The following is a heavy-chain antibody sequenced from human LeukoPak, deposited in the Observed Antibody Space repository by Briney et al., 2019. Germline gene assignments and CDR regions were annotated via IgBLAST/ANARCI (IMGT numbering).Heavy chain of an antibody. Sequence: GGSLRLSCAASGFTFSTYWMHWVRQAPGKGLVWVSRIDSDGINSYYADSVKGRFTISRDNAKNSLYLQMNSLRGEDTAVYYCGRDRGGTSGWSPVGYWGQGTLVTVSS. J-gene: IGHJ4*02. D-gene: IGHD6-19*01. CDR3: GRDRGGTSGWSPVGY. V-gene: IGHV3-74*01. CDR2: IDSDGINS. CDR1: GFTFSTYW.